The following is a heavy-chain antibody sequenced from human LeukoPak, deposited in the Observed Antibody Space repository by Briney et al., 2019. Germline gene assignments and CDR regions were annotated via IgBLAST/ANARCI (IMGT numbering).Heavy chain of an antibody. CDR3: AKEYYYDSSGPFDY. D-gene: IGHD3-22*01. Sequence: GGSLRLSCAASGFTFDDYAMHWVRQAPGKGLEWLSGISWNSGSIGYADSVKGRFTTSRDNAKNSLYLQMNSLRAEDMALYYCAKEYYYDSSGPFDYWGQGTLVTVSS. CDR2: ISWNSGSI. J-gene: IGHJ4*02. V-gene: IGHV3-9*03. CDR1: GFTFDDYA.